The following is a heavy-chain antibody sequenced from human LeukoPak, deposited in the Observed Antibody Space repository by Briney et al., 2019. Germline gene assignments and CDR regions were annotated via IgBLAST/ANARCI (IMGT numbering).Heavy chain of an antibody. D-gene: IGHD3-16*01. J-gene: IGHJ4*02. CDR3: STVGLGYYFDY. CDR2: INHSGST. CDR1: GGSISGYY. Sequence: SETLSLTCTVSGGSISGYYWSWIRQPPGKGLEWIGEINHSGSTNYNPSLKSRVTISVDTSKNQFSLKLSSVTAADTAVYYCSTVGLGYYFDYWGQGTLVTVSS. V-gene: IGHV4-34*01.